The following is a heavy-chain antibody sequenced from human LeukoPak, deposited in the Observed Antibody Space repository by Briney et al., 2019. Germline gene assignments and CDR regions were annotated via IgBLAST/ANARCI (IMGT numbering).Heavy chain of an antibody. V-gene: IGHV4-38-2*01. D-gene: IGHD2-15*01. J-gene: IGHJ5*02. CDR2: IYHSGRP. CDR1: GYSISSGYY. CDR3: ARRVGYCSGGSCYSSGLNWFDP. Sequence: SETLSLTCAVSGYSISSGYYWGWIRHPPGKGLEWIGGIYHSGRPYYNPSLKSRVTISVDTSKNQFSLKLSSVTAADTAVYYCARRVGYCSGGSCYSSGLNWFDPWGQGTLVTVSS.